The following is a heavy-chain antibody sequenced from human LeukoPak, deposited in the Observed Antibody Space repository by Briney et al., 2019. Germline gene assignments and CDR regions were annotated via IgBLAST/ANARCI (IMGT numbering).Heavy chain of an antibody. Sequence: PGGSLRLSCAASGFTFSSYGMHWVRQAPGKGLEWVAFIRYDGSNKYYADSVKGRFTISRDNSKNTLYLQMNSLRAEDTAVYYCAKARTGTTRNMAFDIWGQGTMDTVSS. J-gene: IGHJ3*02. CDR1: GFTFSSYG. V-gene: IGHV3-30*02. CDR2: IRYDGSNK. CDR3: AKARTGTTRNMAFDI. D-gene: IGHD1-1*01.